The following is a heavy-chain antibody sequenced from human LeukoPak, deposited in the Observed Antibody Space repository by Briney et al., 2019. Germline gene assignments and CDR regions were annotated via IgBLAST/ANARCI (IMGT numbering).Heavy chain of an antibody. CDR2: IIPIFGTA. Sequence: ASVKASCKASGGTFSSYAISWVRQAPGQGLEWMGGIIPIFGTANYAQKFQGRVTITTDESTSTAYMELSSLRSEDTAVYYCARGTYYDLWSGYPLFDYWGQGTLVTVSS. CDR1: GGTFSSYA. J-gene: IGHJ4*02. CDR3: ARGTYYDLWSGYPLFDY. D-gene: IGHD3-3*01. V-gene: IGHV1-69*05.